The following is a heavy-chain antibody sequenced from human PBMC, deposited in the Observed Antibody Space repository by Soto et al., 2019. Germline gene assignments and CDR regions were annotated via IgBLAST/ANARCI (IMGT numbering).Heavy chain of an antibody. CDR1: GFTFSTYA. Sequence: EVQLLESGGGLVQPGGPRRLSCKASGFTFSTYAMNWVRPAPGKGLEGVSAISGSGGNTYYADSVKGRFTISRDNSKNTLYLQMNSLRAEDTAVSYCAKSITARPFDYWGQGALVTVSS. CDR2: ISGSGGNT. CDR3: AKSITARPFDY. V-gene: IGHV3-23*01. D-gene: IGHD6-6*01. J-gene: IGHJ4*02.